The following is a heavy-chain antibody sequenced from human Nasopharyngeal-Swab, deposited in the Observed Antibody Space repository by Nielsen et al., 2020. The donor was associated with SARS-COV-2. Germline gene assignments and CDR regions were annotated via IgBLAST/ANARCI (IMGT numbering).Heavy chain of an antibody. J-gene: IGHJ6*02. Sequence: ASVKVSCKASGYTFTSYAMHWVRQAPGQRLEWMGWINAGNGNTKYSQKSQGRVTITRDTSASTAYMELSSLRSEDTAVYYCARDDYYYYGMDVWGQGTTVTVSS. CDR1: GYTFTSYA. CDR2: INAGNGNT. CDR3: ARDDYYYYGMDV. V-gene: IGHV1-3*01.